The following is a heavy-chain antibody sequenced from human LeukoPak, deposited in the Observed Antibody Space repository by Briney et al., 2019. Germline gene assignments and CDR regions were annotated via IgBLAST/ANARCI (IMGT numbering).Heavy chain of an antibody. CDR1: GLTVSSSY. CDR2: IYNDGST. J-gene: IGHJ3*02. V-gene: IGHV3-53*01. Sequence: GGSLRLSCAASGLTVSSSYMSWVRQAPGKGLEWVSIIYNDGSTYYADSMKDRFTISRDDSKNTLYLQVNSLRAEDTAMYYCARNILFAFDIWGQGTMVTVSS. CDR3: ARNILFAFDI.